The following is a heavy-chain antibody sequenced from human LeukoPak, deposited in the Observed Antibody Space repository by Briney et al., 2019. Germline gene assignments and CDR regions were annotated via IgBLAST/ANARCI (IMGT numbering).Heavy chain of an antibody. D-gene: IGHD2-2*02. J-gene: IGHJ1*01. Sequence: PSETLSLTCTVSGGSISSVDYYWNWIRQPPGKGLEGIGHIYYSGSTYYNPSLTSRVTISVDTSNNQFSLKLSSVTAADTVVYYCARLTVVPAAIGAWGQGTLVTVSS. CDR3: ARLTVVPAAIGA. V-gene: IGHV4-30-4*08. CDR1: GGSISSVDYY. CDR2: IYYSGST.